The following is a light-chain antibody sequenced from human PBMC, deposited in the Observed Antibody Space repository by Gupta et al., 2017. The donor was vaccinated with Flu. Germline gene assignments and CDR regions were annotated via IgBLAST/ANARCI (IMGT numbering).Light chain of an antibody. CDR2: GAS. J-gene: IGKJ2*01. CDR1: QSISSY. CDR3: QQRHTWPHS. Sequence: PATLSLSPGERATLFCRASQSISSYLAWYQHKPGQAPRLLIYGASSRATGLPARFSGSGSGTDSTLTISSLEPEDSAIYFCQQRHTWPHSFGLGTNLKIK. V-gene: IGKV3-11*01.